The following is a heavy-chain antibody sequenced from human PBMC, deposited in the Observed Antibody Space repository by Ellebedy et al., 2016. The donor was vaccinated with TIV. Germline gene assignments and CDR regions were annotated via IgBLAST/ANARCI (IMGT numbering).Heavy chain of an antibody. J-gene: IGHJ5*02. D-gene: IGHD3-22*01. V-gene: IGHV1-3*01. CDR1: GYTFTTYT. Sequence: ASVKVSXXASGYTFTTYTIHWVRQAPGQRLEWMGWINAGNGNTKYSQKFQGRVTISRDTSASTAYMELSSLRSEDTAVYYCARETHFYDSRSDYPWGSWGQGTLVTVSS. CDR3: ARETHFYDSRSDYPWGS. CDR2: INAGNGNT.